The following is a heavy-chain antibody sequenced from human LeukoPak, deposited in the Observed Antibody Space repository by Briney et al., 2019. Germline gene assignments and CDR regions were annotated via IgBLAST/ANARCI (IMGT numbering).Heavy chain of an antibody. CDR3: PRKYDSSGYFDY. J-gene: IGHJ4*02. CDR2: ISGSGGNT. D-gene: IGHD3-22*01. V-gene: IGHV3-23*01. Sequence: GGSLRLSCATSGFTFKNFAMSWVRQAPGKGLEWVSSISGSGGNTYYADSVKGRLTISRDNSKNTLLLLMNSLRAEDTAVYYCPRKYDSSGYFDYWGQGTLVTVSS. CDR1: GFTFKNFA.